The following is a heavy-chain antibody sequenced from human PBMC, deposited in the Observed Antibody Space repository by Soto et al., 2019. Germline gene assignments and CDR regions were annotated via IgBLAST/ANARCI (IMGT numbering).Heavy chain of an antibody. J-gene: IGHJ4*02. Sequence: HPGGSLRLSWVASGFTFSNSAMSWVRHVPGKGLEWAAGIRRSGGHTNYADSVKGRFTISRDNSKDTLYLQMNSLRAEDTALYYCAKVQEFCGFNCYIVDSWGQGVLVTVSS. D-gene: IGHD2-21*02. CDR3: AKVQEFCGFNCYIVDS. CDR2: IRRSGGHT. V-gene: IGHV3-23*01. CDR1: GFTFSNSA.